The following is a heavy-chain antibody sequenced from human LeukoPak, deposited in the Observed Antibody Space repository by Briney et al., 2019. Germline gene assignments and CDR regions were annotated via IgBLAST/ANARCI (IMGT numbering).Heavy chain of an antibody. Sequence: GASVKVSCKASGYTFTSYGISWVRQAPGQGLEWMGWISAYNGNTNYAQKLQGRVTMTTDTSTSTAYMELRSLRSDDTAVYYCAREATLRGFSPGSRHYYYYYMDVWGKGTTVTISS. D-gene: IGHD4-17*01. J-gene: IGHJ6*03. CDR3: AREATLRGFSPGSRHYYYYYMDV. CDR1: GYTFTSYG. CDR2: ISAYNGNT. V-gene: IGHV1-18*01.